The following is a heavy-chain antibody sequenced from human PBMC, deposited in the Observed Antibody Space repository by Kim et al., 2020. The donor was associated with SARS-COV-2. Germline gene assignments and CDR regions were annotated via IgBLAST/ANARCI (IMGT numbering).Heavy chain of an antibody. V-gene: IGHV3-23*01. Sequence: RFTISRDNAQNTLYLQMNSLRAEDTAVYYCAKDRYCSTTSCYGMGWYFDLWGRGTLVTVSS. CDR3: AKDRYCSTTSCYGMGWYFDL. D-gene: IGHD2-2*01. J-gene: IGHJ2*01.